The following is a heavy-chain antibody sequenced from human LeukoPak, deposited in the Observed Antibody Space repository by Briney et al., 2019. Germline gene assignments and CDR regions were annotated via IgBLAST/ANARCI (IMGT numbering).Heavy chain of an antibody. V-gene: IGHV1-69*05. CDR3: ASVAATPYYCYYYMDV. Sequence: ASVKVSCKASGGTFSSYAISWVRQAPGQGLEWMGRIIPIFGTANYAQKFQGRVTITTDESTSTAYMELSSLRSEDTAVYYCASVAATPYYCYYYMDVWGKGTTVTVSS. J-gene: IGHJ6*03. D-gene: IGHD2-15*01. CDR1: GGTFSSYA. CDR2: IIPIFGTA.